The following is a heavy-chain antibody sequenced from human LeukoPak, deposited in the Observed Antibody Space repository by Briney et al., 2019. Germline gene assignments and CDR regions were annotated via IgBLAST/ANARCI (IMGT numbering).Heavy chain of an antibody. CDR1: GFNFSSYA. CDR3: AKDRSYDSSGSSGD. D-gene: IGHD3-22*01. CDR2: ITYDGDYK. J-gene: IGHJ4*02. Sequence: PGGSLRLSCAASGFNFSSYAMHWVRQAPGKGLEWVAVITYDGDYKYYGDSVRGRFSISRDISKNTLYLQMNSLRAEDTAVYYCAKDRSYDSSGSSGDWGQGTLVTVSA. V-gene: IGHV3-30*04.